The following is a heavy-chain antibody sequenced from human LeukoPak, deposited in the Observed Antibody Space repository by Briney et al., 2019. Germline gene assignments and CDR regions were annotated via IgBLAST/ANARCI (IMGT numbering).Heavy chain of an antibody. V-gene: IGHV4-39*07. CDR3: ARRGHSSSWYYYYGMDV. CDR1: LGSISSSSNY. J-gene: IGHJ6*02. Sequence: SETLSLTCTVSLGSISSSSNYWGWIRQPPGKGLEWIGSIYYSGSTYYNPSLKSRVTISVDTSKNQFSLKLSSVTAADTAVYYCARRGHSSSWYYYYGMDVWGQGTTVTVSS. D-gene: IGHD6-13*01. CDR2: IYYSGST.